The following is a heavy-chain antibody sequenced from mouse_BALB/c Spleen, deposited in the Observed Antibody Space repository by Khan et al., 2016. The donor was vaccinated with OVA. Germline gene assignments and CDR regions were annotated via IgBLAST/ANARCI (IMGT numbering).Heavy chain of an antibody. CDR1: GYTFINYW. Sequence: QIQLVQSGAELAKPGASVKMSCKASGYTFINYWILWVKQRPGQGLEWIGYINPSTGYTEYNQNFKDKATLTADKSSSTAYMQLSRLTSEDSAVYYCARRGLRWDFDYWGQGTILTVSS. CDR2: INPSTGYT. V-gene: IGHV1-7*01. J-gene: IGHJ2*01. CDR3: ARRGLRWDFDY. D-gene: IGHD1-1*01.